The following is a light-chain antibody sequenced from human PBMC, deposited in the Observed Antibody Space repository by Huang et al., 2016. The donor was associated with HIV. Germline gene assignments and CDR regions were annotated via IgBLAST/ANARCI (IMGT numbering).Light chain of an antibody. CDR2: GAS. J-gene: IGKJ5*01. CDR1: QDIGTS. Sequence: QLTQSPPSLSASVGDTVIISCRASQDIGTSLAWYQQKTGRAPKLLISGASTLQTGVPSRFSGESAGTYFTLFITDLQPEDFATYYCQQLHTYPITFGQGTRLDIK. CDR3: QQLHTYPIT. V-gene: IGKV1-13*02.